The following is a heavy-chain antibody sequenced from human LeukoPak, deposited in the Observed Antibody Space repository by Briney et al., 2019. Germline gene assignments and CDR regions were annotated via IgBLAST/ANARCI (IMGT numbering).Heavy chain of an antibody. CDR1: GGSISSSTYY. CDR2: IYYTGST. J-gene: IGHJ5*02. V-gene: IGHV4-39*07. CDR3: ARDGEMTTVGLGWFDP. D-gene: IGHD4-23*01. Sequence: SETLSLTCTVSGGSISSSTYYWGWIRQPPGKGLEWIGNIYYTGSTYYNPSLKSRVTISVDTSKNQFSLKLSSVTVADMAVYYCARDGEMTTVGLGWFDPWGQGTLVTVSS.